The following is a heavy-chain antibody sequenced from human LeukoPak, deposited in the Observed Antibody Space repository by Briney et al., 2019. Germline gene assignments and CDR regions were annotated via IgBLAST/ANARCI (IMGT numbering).Heavy chain of an antibody. D-gene: IGHD3-22*01. CDR2: ISYDGSNK. Sequence: GGSLRLSCAASGFTFSSYGMHWVRQAPGKGLEWVAVISYDGSNKYYADSVKGRFTISRDNSKNTLYLQMNSLRAEDTAVYYCAKDMADDYYDSSGQGGMDVWGQGTTVTVSS. CDR1: GFTFSSYG. J-gene: IGHJ6*02. V-gene: IGHV3-30*18. CDR3: AKDMADDYYDSSGQGGMDV.